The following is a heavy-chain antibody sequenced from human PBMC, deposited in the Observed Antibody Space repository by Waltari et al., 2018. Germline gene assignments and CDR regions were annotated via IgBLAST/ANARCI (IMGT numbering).Heavy chain of an antibody. CDR2: IYYSGST. V-gene: IGHV4-39*07. D-gene: IGHD2-2*01. CDR1: GGSISSSSYY. CDR3: ARMVRGYCSSTGCHTDH. J-gene: IGHJ4*02. Sequence: QLQLQESGPGLVKPSETLSLTCTVSGGSISSSSYYWGWVRQPPGKGLEWIGSIYYSGSTYYNPSLKSRVTISVDTSKNQFSLRVSSVTAADTAVFYCARMVRGYCSSTGCHTDHWGQGTLVTVSS.